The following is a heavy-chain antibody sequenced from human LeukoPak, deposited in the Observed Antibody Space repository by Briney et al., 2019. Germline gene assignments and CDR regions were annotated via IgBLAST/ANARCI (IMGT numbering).Heavy chain of an antibody. V-gene: IGHV1-8*01. CDR2: MNPNSGNT. D-gene: IGHD2-15*01. Sequence: ASVKVSCKASGYTFTIYDINWVRQATGQGLEWRGWMNPNSGNTGYAQKFQGRVTMTRNTSISTAYMELSSLRSEDTAVYYCARLLPTWNYYYGMDVWGQGTTVTVSS. J-gene: IGHJ6*02. CDR3: ARLLPTWNYYYGMDV. CDR1: GYTFTIYD.